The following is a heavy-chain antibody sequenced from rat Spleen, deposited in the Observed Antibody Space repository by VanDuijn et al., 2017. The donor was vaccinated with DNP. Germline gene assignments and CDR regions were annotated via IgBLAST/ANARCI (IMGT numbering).Heavy chain of an antibody. CDR2: INTDGGST. D-gene: IGHD1-5*01. CDR3: TRDPPYNSYVMDA. Sequence: EVQLVETGGGLVQPGRSLKLSCVASGFTFSSYWMYWIRQAPGKGLEWVSSINTDGGSTYYRDSVKGRFTISRDNAKSTLYLQMNSLRSEDTATYYCTRDPPYNSYVMDAWGQGASVTVSS. J-gene: IGHJ4*01. CDR1: GFTFSSYW. V-gene: IGHV5-58*01.